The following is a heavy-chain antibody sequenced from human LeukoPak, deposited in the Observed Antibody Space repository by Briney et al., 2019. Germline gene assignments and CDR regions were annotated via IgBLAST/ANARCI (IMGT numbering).Heavy chain of an antibody. J-gene: IGHJ4*02. CDR2: IYSGGST. Sequence: PGGSLRLSCAASGFTFSSYSMSWVRQAPGKGLEWVSVIYSGGSTYYADSVKGRFTISRDNSKNTLYLQMNSLRAEDTAVYYCARDLGYSDFDYWGQGTLVTVSS. V-gene: IGHV3-53*01. D-gene: IGHD3-22*01. CDR1: GFTFSSYS. CDR3: ARDLGYSDFDY.